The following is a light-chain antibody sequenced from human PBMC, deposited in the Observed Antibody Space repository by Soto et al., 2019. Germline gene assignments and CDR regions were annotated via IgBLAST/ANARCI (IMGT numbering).Light chain of an antibody. CDR1: ESIGVH. CDR3: QQYDNWPLT. CDR2: AAS. V-gene: IGKV3-15*01. J-gene: IGKJ4*01. Sequence: EIVLTQSPATLSVSPGGRVTLSCRASESIGVHLAWYQQRLGQAPRVLIYAASTRATGIPGKFRGSGSGTEFTLTISSLQSEDFALYYCQQYDNWPLTFGGGTKV.